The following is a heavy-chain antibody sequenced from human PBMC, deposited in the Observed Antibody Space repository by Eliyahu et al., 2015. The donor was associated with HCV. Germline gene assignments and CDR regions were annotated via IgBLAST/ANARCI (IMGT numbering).Heavy chain of an antibody. CDR3: AKDRAHHLNY. V-gene: IGHV3-30*18. J-gene: IGHJ4*02. CDR1: GFTFSSYG. Sequence: QVQLVESGGGVVQPGRSLRLSCXASGFTFSSYGMHWVRQAPGKGLEWVAVISYDGSNKYYADSVKGRFTISRDNSKNTLYLQMNSLRAEDTAVYYCAKDRAHHLNYWGQGTLVTVSS. CDR2: ISYDGSNK. D-gene: IGHD3-3*02.